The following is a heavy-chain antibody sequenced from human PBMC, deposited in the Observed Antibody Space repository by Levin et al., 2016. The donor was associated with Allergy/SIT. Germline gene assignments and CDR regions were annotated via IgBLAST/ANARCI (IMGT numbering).Heavy chain of an antibody. D-gene: IGHD1-7*01. Sequence: WIRQPPGKALEWLAHIFSNDEKSYSTSLKSRLTISKDTSKSQVVLTMTNMDPVDTATYYCARIGTTAQGTVDWGQGTLVTVSS. CDR3: ARIGTTAQGTVD. J-gene: IGHJ4*02. CDR2: IFSNDEK. V-gene: IGHV2-26*01.